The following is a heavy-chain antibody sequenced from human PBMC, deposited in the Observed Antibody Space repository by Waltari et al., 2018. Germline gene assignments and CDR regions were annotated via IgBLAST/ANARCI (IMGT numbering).Heavy chain of an antibody. CDR3: AKGGGYFGSGTYYKNNWFDP. CDR1: GFTFSSYA. V-gene: IGHV3-23*04. D-gene: IGHD3-10*01. CDR2: ISGSGVGT. J-gene: IGHJ5*02. Sequence: EVQLEESGGGLVQPGGALRLSCAASGFTFSSYAMSWVRQAPGKGLEWVSGISGSGVGTYYADSVKGRFNISRDNSRNTLDLQMNSLRAEDTAVYYCAKGGGYFGSGTYYKNNWFDPWGQGTRVTVSS.